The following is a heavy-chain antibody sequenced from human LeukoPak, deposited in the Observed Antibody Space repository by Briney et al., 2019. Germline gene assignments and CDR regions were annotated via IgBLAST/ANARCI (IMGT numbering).Heavy chain of an antibody. Sequence: GGSLRLSCAASGFTFSSYEMNWVRQAPGKGLEWVSYISSSGSTIYYADSVKGRFTISRDNAKNSLYLQMNSLRAEDTAVYYCAKEGGQWLVLPKNYFGYWGQGTLVTVSS. J-gene: IGHJ4*02. CDR2: ISSSGSTI. D-gene: IGHD6-19*01. V-gene: IGHV3-48*03. CDR1: GFTFSSYE. CDR3: AKEGGQWLVLPKNYFGY.